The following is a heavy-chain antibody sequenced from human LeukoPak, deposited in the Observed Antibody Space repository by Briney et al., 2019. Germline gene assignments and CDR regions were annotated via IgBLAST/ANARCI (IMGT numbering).Heavy chain of an antibody. J-gene: IGHJ4*02. V-gene: IGHV3-23*01. D-gene: IGHD3-16*01. CDR3: AKDRRSGRSGSYVDY. CDR1: GFTFSSYA. CDR2: ISGSGGST. Sequence: TGGSLRLSCAASGFTFSSYAMSWVRQAPGKGLEWVSAISGSGGSTYYADSVKGRFTISRDNSKNTLYLQMNSLRAEDTAVYYCAKDRRSGRSGSYVDYWGQGTLVTVSS.